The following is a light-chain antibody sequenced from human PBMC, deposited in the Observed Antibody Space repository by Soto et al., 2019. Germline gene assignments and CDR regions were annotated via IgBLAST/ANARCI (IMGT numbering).Light chain of an antibody. CDR3: QHYNSYSEA. V-gene: IGKV1-5*03. CDR1: QSVSSY. CDR2: KVS. J-gene: IGKJ1*01. Sequence: DIQMTQSPSSLSASVGDRVTITCRAIQSVSSYLNWYQQKPGKAPRLLIYKVSTLKSGVPSRFSGSGSGTEFTLAISSLQPDDFATYYCQHYNSYSEAFGQGTKVDI.